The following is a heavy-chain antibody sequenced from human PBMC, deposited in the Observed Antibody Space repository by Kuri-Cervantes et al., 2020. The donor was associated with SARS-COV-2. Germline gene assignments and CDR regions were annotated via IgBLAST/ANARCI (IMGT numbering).Heavy chain of an antibody. CDR1: GSSFSGYY. CDR2: ITHTGTT. V-gene: IGHV4-34*01. J-gene: IGHJ4*02. CDR3: ARQSVVASDD. Sequence: SETLSLTCVVSGSSFSGYYWSWVRQPPGKGLEWIGEITHTGTTNYNASLKSRVIISLDMSKKQFSLRLTSVTAADTAVYYCARQSVVASDDWGQGTLVTDSS. D-gene: IGHD2-15*01.